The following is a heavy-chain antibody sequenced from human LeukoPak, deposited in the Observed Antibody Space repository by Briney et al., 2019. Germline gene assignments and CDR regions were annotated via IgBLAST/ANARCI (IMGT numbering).Heavy chain of an antibody. Sequence: ASVKVSCKASGYTCTGYFIHWVRQAPGQGLEWMGRINPTTGGTNYAQKFQGRVTMTRDTSINTAYIELSRLRSDDTAVYYCARDHFQDSSGWYEFDYWGQGTLVTVSS. CDR3: ARDHFQDSSGWYEFDY. J-gene: IGHJ4*02. CDR2: INPTTGGT. D-gene: IGHD6-19*01. V-gene: IGHV1-2*06. CDR1: GYTCTGYF.